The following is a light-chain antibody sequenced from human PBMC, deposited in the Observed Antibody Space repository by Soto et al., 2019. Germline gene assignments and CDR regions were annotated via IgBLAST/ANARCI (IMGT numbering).Light chain of an antibody. J-gene: IGLJ2*01. CDR2: DVS. V-gene: IGLV2-14*01. CDR1: SNDVGAYNY. Sequence: QSVLTQPASVSGSPGQSIAIYCIGTSNDVGAYNYVSWYQQHPGKAPKLLIYDVSGRPSGVSDRFSGSKSGNSASLTISGLQAEDEAAYYCSSYTTTSTVLFGGGTKVPVL. CDR3: SSYTTTSTVL.